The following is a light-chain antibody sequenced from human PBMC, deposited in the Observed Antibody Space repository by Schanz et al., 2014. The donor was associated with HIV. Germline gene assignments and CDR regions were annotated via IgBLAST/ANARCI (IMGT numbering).Light chain of an antibody. J-gene: IGLJ3*02. CDR2: NTN. V-gene: IGLV1-44*01. CDR1: TSNIGSNT. Sequence: QSVLTQPPSASGPPGQSVTVSCSGSTSNIGSNTVDWFQQLPGTAPKLLIYNTNVRPSGVPDRFSGSKSGTSASLAISGLQSEDEADYYCATWDDSLNVWVFGGGTKLTVL. CDR3: ATWDDSLNVWV.